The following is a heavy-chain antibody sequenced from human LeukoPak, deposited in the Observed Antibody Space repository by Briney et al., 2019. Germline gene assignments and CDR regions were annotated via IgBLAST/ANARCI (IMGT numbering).Heavy chain of an antibody. J-gene: IGHJ4*02. Sequence: PRGSLRLSCAASGFTFSSYSMDWVRQAPGKGLEWVSSISSSSSYIYYADSVKGRFTISRDNAKNSLYLQMNSLRAEDTAVYYCARDPIFCSSTSCSHLYYFDYWGQGTLVTVSS. V-gene: IGHV3-21*01. D-gene: IGHD2-2*01. CDR3: ARDPIFCSSTSCSHLYYFDY. CDR2: ISSSSSYI. CDR1: GFTFSSYS.